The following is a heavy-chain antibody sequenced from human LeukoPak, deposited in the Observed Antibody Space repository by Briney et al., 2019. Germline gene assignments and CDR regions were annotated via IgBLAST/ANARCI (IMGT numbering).Heavy chain of an antibody. CDR2: IYTSGST. D-gene: IGHD3-10*01. CDR3: ARDVYYYGSGSYYYYYYMDV. Sequence: PSETLSLTCTVSGGSISSYYWSWIRQPAGKGLEWIGRIYTSGSTNYNPSLKSRVPMSVDTSKNQFSLKLSSVTAADTAVYYCARDVYYYGSGSYYYYYYMDVWGKGTTVTVSS. J-gene: IGHJ6*03. CDR1: GGSISSYY. V-gene: IGHV4-4*07.